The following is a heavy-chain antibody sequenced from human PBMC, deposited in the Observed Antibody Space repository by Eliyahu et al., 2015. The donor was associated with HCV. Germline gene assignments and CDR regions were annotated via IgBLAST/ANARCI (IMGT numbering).Heavy chain of an antibody. Sequence: EVQLVESGGGLVQPGGSLRLSCAASGFTFXSYNLXWFRQAPGKGLGWVSSIGSGSTTIFYADSVTGRFTISRDTAKSSLYLQMNSLRVEDTAVYYCARDRSLYDILTYWGGYDALDLWGQGTMVTVSS. CDR1: GFTFXSYN. CDR2: IGSGSTTI. J-gene: IGHJ3*01. CDR3: ARDRSLYDILTYWGGYDALDL. V-gene: IGHV3-48*01. D-gene: IGHD3-9*01.